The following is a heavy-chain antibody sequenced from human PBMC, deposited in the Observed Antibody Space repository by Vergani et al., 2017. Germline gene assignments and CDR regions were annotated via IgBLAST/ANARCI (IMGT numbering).Heavy chain of an antibody. D-gene: IGHD4-17*01. CDR1: GGSISSYY. V-gene: IGHV4-59*01. CDR3: ARSPTVTTWGDAFDI. CDR2: IYYSGST. J-gene: IGHJ3*02. Sequence: QVQLQESGPGLVKPSETLSLTCTVSGGSISSYYWSWIRQPPGKGLEWIGYIYYSGSTNYNPSLKSRVTISVDTSKNHFSMKLTYVTAADTAVYYCARSPTVTTWGDAFDIWGQGTMVTVSS.